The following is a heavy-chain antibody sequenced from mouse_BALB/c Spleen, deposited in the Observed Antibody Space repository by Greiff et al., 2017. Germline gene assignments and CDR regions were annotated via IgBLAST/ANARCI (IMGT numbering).Heavy chain of an antibody. CDR1: GYSITSDYA. Sequence: EVQLVQSGPGLVKPSQSLSLTCTVTGYSITSDYAWNWIRQFPGNKLEWMGYISYSGSTSYNPSLKSRISITRDTSKNQFFLQLNSVTTEDTATYYCARKENAMDYWGQGTSVTVSS. CDR2: ISYSGST. J-gene: IGHJ4*01. CDR3: ARKENAMDY. V-gene: IGHV3-2*02.